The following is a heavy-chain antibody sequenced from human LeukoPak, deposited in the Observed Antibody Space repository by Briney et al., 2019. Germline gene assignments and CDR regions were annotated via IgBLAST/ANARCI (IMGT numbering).Heavy chain of an antibody. CDR3: ARGYSYEYYYYGMDV. J-gene: IGHJ6*02. CDR1: GYTFTGYY. CDR2: INPNSGGT. Sequence: ASVKVSCKASGYTFTGYYMHWVRQAPGQGLEWMGRINPNSGGTNYAQKFQGRVTMTRDTSISTAYMELSRLRSDDTAVYYCARGYSYEYYYYGMDVWGQGTTVTVSS. V-gene: IGHV1-2*06. D-gene: IGHD5-18*01.